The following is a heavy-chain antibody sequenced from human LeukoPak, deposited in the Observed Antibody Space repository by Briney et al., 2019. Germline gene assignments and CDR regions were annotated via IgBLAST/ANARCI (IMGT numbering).Heavy chain of an antibody. V-gene: IGHV3-21*01. CDR3: ARAPPFGGVERTVLNSDY. J-gene: IGHJ4*02. CDR2: ISSSSSYI. Sequence: GGSLRLSCAASGFTFSSYSMNWVRQAPGKGLEWVSSISSSSSYIYYADSVKGRFTISRDNAKNSLYLQMNSLRAEDTAVYYCARAPPFGGVERTVLNSDYWGQGTLVTVSS. D-gene: IGHD3-16*01. CDR1: GFTFSSYS.